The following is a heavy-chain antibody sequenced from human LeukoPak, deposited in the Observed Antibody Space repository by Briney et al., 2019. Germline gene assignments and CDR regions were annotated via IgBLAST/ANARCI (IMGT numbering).Heavy chain of an antibody. CDR1: GGSISSGGYS. V-gene: IGHV4-30-2*01. D-gene: IGHD2-15*01. CDR2: IYHSGST. CDR3: ASAWGYCSGGSCLPEYFQH. Sequence: SQTLSLTCAVSGGSISSGGYSWSWIRQPPGKGLEWIGYIYHSGSTYYNPSLKSRVTILVDRSKNQFSLKLSSVTAADTAVYYCASAWGYCSGGSCLPEYFQHWGQGTLVTVSS. J-gene: IGHJ1*01.